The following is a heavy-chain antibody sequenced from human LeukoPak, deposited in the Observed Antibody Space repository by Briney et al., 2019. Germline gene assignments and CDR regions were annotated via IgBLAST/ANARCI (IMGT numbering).Heavy chain of an antibody. CDR3: ARHRPNSIAARPTYYYYMDV. CDR2: IYPGDSDT. Sequence: GESLKISCKGSGYSFTSYWIGWVRQMPGKGLEWMGIIYPGDSDTRYSPSFQGQVTISADKSISTAYLQWSSLKASDTAMYYCARHRPNSIAARPTYYYYMDVWGKGPRSPSP. CDR1: GYSFTSYW. D-gene: IGHD6-6*01. V-gene: IGHV5-51*01. J-gene: IGHJ6*03.